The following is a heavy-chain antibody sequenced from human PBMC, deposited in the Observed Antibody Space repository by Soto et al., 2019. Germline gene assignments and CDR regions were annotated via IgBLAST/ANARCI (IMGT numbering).Heavy chain of an antibody. Sequence: SETLSLTCAVSGASIGNTNWWSWVRQPPGKGLEWIGEVFHSGSTNYNPSLKSRVTISVDKSKNQFSLNLSSVTAADTAVYYCAKMGSGWHIDYWGQGTRVTVSS. CDR2: VFHSGST. D-gene: IGHD6-19*01. V-gene: IGHV4-4*02. CDR3: AKMGSGWHIDY. J-gene: IGHJ4*02. CDR1: GASIGNTNW.